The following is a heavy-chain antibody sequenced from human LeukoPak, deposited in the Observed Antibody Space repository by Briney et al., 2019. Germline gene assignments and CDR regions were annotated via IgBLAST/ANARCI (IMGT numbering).Heavy chain of an antibody. CDR3: ARGDYDSSGYYYYWFDP. CDR1: GGSISSYY. Sequence: PSETLSLTCTASGGSISSYYWSWIRQPPGKGLEWIGYIYYSGSTNYNPSLKSRVTISVDTSKNQFSLKLSSVTAADTAVYYCARGDYDSSGYYYYWFDPWGQGTLVTVSS. V-gene: IGHV4-59*01. J-gene: IGHJ5*02. D-gene: IGHD3-22*01. CDR2: IYYSGST.